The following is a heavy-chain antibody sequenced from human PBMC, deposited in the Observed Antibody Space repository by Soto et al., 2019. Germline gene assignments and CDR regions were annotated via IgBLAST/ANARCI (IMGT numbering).Heavy chain of an antibody. V-gene: IGHV4-59*08. J-gene: IGHJ5*02. D-gene: IGHD3-10*01. CDR1: GGSISSYY. CDR2: IYYSGSI. Sequence: QVQLQESGPGLVKPSETLSLTCTVSGGSISSYYWGWIRQPPGKGLEWIGYIYYSGSINYNPSLKSRVTISVDTSKNPFSLKLSSVTAADTAVYYGARHLYGSGARFDPWGQGTLVTVSS. CDR3: ARHLYGSGARFDP.